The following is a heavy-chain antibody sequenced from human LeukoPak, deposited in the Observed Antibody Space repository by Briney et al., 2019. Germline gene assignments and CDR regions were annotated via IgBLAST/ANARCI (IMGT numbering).Heavy chain of an antibody. CDR2: ISYDGSNK. Sequence: GRSLRLSCAAAGFTFSSYAMHWVSQAPGKGLEWVAVISYDGSNKYYADSVKGRFTISRDNSKNTLYLQMNSLRAEDTAVYYCAREDSSSWSPIDYWGQGTLVTVSS. V-gene: IGHV3-30-3*01. J-gene: IGHJ4*02. CDR3: AREDSSSWSPIDY. CDR1: GFTFSSYA. D-gene: IGHD6-13*01.